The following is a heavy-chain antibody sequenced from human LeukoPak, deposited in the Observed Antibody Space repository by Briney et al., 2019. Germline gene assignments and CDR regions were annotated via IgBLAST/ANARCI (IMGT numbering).Heavy chain of an antibody. CDR2: IYYSGST. J-gene: IGHJ4*02. V-gene: IGHV4-39*01. D-gene: IGHD3-9*01. CDR3: ARHLKALNYDILTGASYYFDY. Sequence: SETLSLTCTVSGGSISSSSYYWGWIRQPPGKGLEWIGSIYYSGSTYYNPSLKSRVTISVDTSKNQFSLKLSSVTAADTAVYYCARHLKALNYDILTGASYYFDYWGQGTLVTVSS. CDR1: GGSISSSSYY.